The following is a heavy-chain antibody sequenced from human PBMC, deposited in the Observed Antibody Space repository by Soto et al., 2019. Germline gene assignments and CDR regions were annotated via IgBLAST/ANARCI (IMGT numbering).Heavy chain of an antibody. Sequence: PSETLSLTCTVSGGSISSGGYYWSWIRQHPGKGLEWIGYIYYSGSTYYNPSLKSRVTISVDTSKNQFSLKLSSVTAADTAVYYCANKGEIVYYYYGMDVWGQGTTVTVSS. CDR1: GGSISSGGYY. J-gene: IGHJ6*02. V-gene: IGHV4-31*03. CDR3: ANKGEIVYYYYGMDV. CDR2: IYYSGST. D-gene: IGHD2-15*01.